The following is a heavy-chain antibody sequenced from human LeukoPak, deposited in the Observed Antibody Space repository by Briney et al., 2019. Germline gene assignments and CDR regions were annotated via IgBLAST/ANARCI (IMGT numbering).Heavy chain of an antibody. CDR1: GYTFTTYG. Sequence: ASVKVSCKASGYTFTTYGISWVRQAPGQGLEWMGWIGAYNSDTRHSQKFQGRVTMTTDTSTSTAYMELRSLSSDDTAVYYCARGPDCGSTNCYVGIYFQHWGQGTLVTVSS. V-gene: IGHV1-18*01. D-gene: IGHD2-2*01. J-gene: IGHJ1*01. CDR2: IGAYNSDT. CDR3: ARGPDCGSTNCYVGIYFQH.